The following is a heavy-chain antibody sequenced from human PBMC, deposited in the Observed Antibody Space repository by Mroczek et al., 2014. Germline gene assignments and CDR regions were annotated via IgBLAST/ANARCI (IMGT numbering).Heavy chain of an antibody. V-gene: IGHV4-39*01. CDR3: ARHAGRNWFDP. CDR1: GGSISSSSYY. Sequence: QVQLQESGPGLVKPSETLSLTCTVSGGSISSSSYYWGWIRQPPGKGLEWIGSIYYSGSTYYNPSLKSRVTISVDTSKNQFSLKLSSVTAADTAVYYCARHAGRNWFDPWGQGTLVTVSS. D-gene: IGHD1-1*01. CDR2: IYYSGST. J-gene: IGHJ5*02.